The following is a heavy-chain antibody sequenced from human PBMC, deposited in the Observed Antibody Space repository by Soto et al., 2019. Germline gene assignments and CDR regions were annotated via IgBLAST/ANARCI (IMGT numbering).Heavy chain of an antibody. J-gene: IGHJ4*02. V-gene: IGHV1-18*01. CDR2: ISPYNGDT. Sequence: QVQLVQSGAEMKKSGASVKVSCKASGYTFTSHGISWVRQAPGQGLEWVGWISPYNGDTNYAQKVQDRVSMTTDTSTRTAYMELRSLRSDDTAVYYCARDRVEGYCRGGSYYSPGYWGQGTLVTVSS. CDR3: ARDRVEGYCRGGSYYSPGY. CDR1: GYTFTSHG. D-gene: IGHD2-15*01.